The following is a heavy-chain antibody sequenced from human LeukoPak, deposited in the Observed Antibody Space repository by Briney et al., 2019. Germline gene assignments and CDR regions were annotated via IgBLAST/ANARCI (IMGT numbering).Heavy chain of an antibody. CDR1: GGSISSYY. D-gene: IGHD3-3*01. CDR3: ARGPHYDFWSGYCPEYFQH. J-gene: IGHJ1*01. Sequence: PSETLSLTCTVSGGSISSYYWSWIRQPPGKGLEWLGYIYYSGSTNYNPSLKSRVTISVDTSKNQFSLKLSSVTAADTAVYYCARGPHYDFWSGYCPEYFQHWGQGTLVTVSS. CDR2: IYYSGST. V-gene: IGHV4-59*01.